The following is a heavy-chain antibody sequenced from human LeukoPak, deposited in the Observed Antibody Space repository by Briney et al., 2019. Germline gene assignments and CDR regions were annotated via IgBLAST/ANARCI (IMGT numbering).Heavy chain of an antibody. CDR2: VSPGDSDT. CDR3: ARRSRGHCTTTSCFFDY. D-gene: IGHD2-2*01. V-gene: IGHV5-51*01. CDR1: GYTFTNYW. Sequence: GESLKISCQGSGYTFTNYWIGWVRQMPGKGLEWMGIVSPGDSDTRYGPSFQGQVTLSVDKSISAAYLQWSSLKASDTALYYCARRSRGHCTTTSCFFDYWGQGTLVTVSS. J-gene: IGHJ4*02.